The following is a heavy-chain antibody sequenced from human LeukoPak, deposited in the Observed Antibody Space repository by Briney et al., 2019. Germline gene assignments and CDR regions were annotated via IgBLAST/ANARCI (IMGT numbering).Heavy chain of an antibody. V-gene: IGHV3-21*01. CDR2: ISGSSAYK. D-gene: IGHD6-19*01. Sequence: GGSLRLSCAASGFTFSTYSMNWVRQAPGKGLEWVSSISGSSAYKYYADSVKGRFTISRDNAKNSLYLQMNSLRVEDTAVYYCARGPQWLAYDYWGQGTLVTVSS. CDR1: GFTFSTYS. J-gene: IGHJ4*02. CDR3: ARGPQWLAYDY.